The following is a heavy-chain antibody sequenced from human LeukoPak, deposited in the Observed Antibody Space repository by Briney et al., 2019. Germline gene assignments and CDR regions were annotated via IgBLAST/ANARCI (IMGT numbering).Heavy chain of an antibody. CDR2: IIPIFGTA. CDR3: ARVNSESSGWYL. V-gene: IGHV1-69*13. D-gene: IGHD6-19*01. J-gene: IGHJ4*02. Sequence: ASVKVSCKAFGGTFSSYAISWVRQAPGQGLEWMGGIIPIFGTANYAQKFQGRVTITAAESTSTAYMELSSLRSEDTAAYYCARVNSESSGWYLWGQGTLVTVSS. CDR1: GGTFSSYA.